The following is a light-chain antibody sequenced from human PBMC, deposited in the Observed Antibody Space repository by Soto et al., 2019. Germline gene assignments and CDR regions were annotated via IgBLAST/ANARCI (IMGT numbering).Light chain of an antibody. V-gene: IGKV1-39*01. CDR1: QSIGTF. J-gene: IGKJ5*01. Sequence: DIQMTQSPSTLSASVGDRVTMTCRASQSIGTFLSWYQQKSGRAPKLLIYAASSLQIGVPSRFSGSGSGTNFTLTISSLQPEDFATYFCQQNYDTPITFGQGTRLEI. CDR3: QQNYDTPIT. CDR2: AAS.